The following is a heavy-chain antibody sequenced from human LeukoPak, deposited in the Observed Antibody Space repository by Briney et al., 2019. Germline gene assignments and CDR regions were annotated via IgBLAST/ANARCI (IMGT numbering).Heavy chain of an antibody. CDR3: AKDPMVRGVTYDY. CDR2: IYSGGST. J-gene: IGHJ4*02. D-gene: IGHD3-10*01. Sequence: PGGSLRLSCAASGFTVSSNYMSWVRQAPGRGLEWVSVIYSGGSTYYADSVKGRFTISRDNSKNTLFLQMNSLRAEDTAVYYCAKDPMVRGVTYDYWGQGTLVTVSS. CDR1: GFTVSSNY. V-gene: IGHV3-66*01.